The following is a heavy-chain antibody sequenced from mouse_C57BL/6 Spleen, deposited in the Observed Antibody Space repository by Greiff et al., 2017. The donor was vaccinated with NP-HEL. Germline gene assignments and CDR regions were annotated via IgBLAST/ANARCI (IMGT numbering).Heavy chain of an antibody. Sequence: QVQLQQSGPELVKPGASVKISCKASGYAFSSSWMNWVKQRPGKGLEWIGRIYPGDGDTNYNGKFKGKATLTADKSSSTAYMQLSSLTSEDSAVYCCARRGITTVSWYFDVWGTGTTVTVSS. CDR3: ARRGITTVSWYFDV. CDR1: GYAFSSSW. D-gene: IGHD1-1*01. CDR2: IYPGDGDT. V-gene: IGHV1-82*01. J-gene: IGHJ1*03.